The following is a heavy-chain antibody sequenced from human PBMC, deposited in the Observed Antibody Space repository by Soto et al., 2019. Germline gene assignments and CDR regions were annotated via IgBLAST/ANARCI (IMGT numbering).Heavy chain of an antibody. CDR3: ARDGRGYSDY. CDR1: GFTFSSYA. Sequence: LRLSCAASGFTFSSYAMSWVRQAPGKGLEWVSAISGSGGSTYYADSVKGRFTISRDNSKNTLYLQMNSLRAEDAAVYYCARDGRGYSDYWGQGTLVTVSS. J-gene: IGHJ4*02. D-gene: IGHD5-12*01. V-gene: IGHV3-23*01. CDR2: ISGSGGST.